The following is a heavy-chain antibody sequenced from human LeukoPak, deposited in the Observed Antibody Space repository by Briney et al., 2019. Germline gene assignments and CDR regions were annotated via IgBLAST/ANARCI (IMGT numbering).Heavy chain of an antibody. CDR1: GFTFSSYS. J-gene: IGHJ4*02. V-gene: IGHV3-21*01. D-gene: IGHD6-6*01. Sequence: GGSLRLSCAASGFTFSSYSMNWVRQAPGKGLEWVSSISSSSSYIYYADSVKGRFTISRDNAKNSLYLQMNSLRAEDTAVYYCARRWSSSRPHDYWGQGTLVTVSS. CDR2: ISSSSSYI. CDR3: ARRWSSSRPHDY.